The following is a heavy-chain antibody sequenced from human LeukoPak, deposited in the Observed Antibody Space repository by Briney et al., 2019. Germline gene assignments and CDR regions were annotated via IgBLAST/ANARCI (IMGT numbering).Heavy chain of an antibody. V-gene: IGHV4-4*02. CDR2: IYYSGST. J-gene: IGHJ5*02. CDR1: GGSIKSRDW. D-gene: IGHD3-10*01. Sequence: SGTLSLTCGVSGGSIKSRDWWSWVRQPPGKGLEWIGEIYYSGSTNYNPSLKSRVTISVDKSKNQFSLKVSSVTAADTAVYYCARVSGKFDPWGQGTLVTVSS. CDR3: ARVSGKFDP.